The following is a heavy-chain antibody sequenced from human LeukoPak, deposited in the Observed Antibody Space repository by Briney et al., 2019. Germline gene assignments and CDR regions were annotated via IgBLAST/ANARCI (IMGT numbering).Heavy chain of an antibody. D-gene: IGHD2-2*01. J-gene: IGHJ4*02. CDR2: ITSSSSGT. V-gene: IGHV3-23*01. CDR1: GLTLSSYA. CDR3: AKGLSTSYYSDFDY. Sequence: SGGSLRLSCAASGLTLSSYAMSWVRQAPGRGLDSVSGITSSSSGTYYADSVKGRFTISRDNFKKTLYLQMNSLRAEDTAVYYCAKGLSTSYYSDFDYWGQGTLVTVSS.